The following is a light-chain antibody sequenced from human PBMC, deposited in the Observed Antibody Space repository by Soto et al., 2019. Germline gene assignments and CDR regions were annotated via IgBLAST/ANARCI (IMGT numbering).Light chain of an antibody. CDR1: QSVGSNY. Sequence: ETVLTQSPGTLSLSPGERATLSCRASQSVGSNYSAWYQQKPGQAPRLLIHGASSRATGIPDRFSGSGSGTDFALTISRLEPEDFAVYYCQQYESSPRTFGQGTKLEIK. J-gene: IGKJ2*01. CDR2: GAS. CDR3: QQYESSPRT. V-gene: IGKV3-20*01.